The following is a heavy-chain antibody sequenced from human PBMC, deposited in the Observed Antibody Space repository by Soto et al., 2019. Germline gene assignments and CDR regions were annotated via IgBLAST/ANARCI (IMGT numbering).Heavy chain of an antibody. D-gene: IGHD6-13*01. Sequence: GSGKVCFKASGYPFTSYAMHLVRQAPGQRLEWMGWINAGNGNTKYSQKFQGRVTITRDTSASTAYMELSSLRSEDTAVYYCARVGAAAGTYYFDYWGQGTMVTVSS. CDR1: GYPFTSYA. J-gene: IGHJ4*02. CDR2: INAGNGNT. CDR3: ARVGAAAGTYYFDY. V-gene: IGHV1-3*01.